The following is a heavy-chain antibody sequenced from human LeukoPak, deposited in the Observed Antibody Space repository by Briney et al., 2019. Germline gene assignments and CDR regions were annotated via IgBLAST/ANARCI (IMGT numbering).Heavy chain of an antibody. CDR2: IIPIFGTA. D-gene: IGHD3-22*01. CDR3: ARDSWGYDSSGYYYPLGYFDY. J-gene: IGHJ4*02. V-gene: IGHV1-69*05. Sequence: ASVKVSCKASGGTFSSYAISWVRQAPGQGLEWMGRIIPIFGTASYAQKFQGRVTITTDESTSTAYMELSSLRSEDTAVYYCARDSWGYDSSGYYYPLGYFDYWGQGTLVTVSS. CDR1: GGTFSSYA.